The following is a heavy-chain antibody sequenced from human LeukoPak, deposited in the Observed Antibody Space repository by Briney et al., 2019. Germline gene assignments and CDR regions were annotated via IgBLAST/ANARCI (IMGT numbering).Heavy chain of an antibody. CDR3: ASEGKLAAAVDY. Sequence: SETLSLTCAVSGGSISSSNWWSWVRQPPGKGLEWIGSIYHSGSTYYNPSLKSRVTISVDTSKNQFSLKLSSVTAADTAVYYCASEGKLAAAVDYWGQGTLVTVSS. V-gene: IGHV4-4*02. D-gene: IGHD6-13*01. CDR1: GGSISSSNW. J-gene: IGHJ4*02. CDR2: IYHSGST.